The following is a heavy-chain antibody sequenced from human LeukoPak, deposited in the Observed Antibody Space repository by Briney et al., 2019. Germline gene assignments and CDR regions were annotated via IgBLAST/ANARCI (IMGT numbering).Heavy chain of an antibody. J-gene: IGHJ3*02. D-gene: IGHD3-3*01. V-gene: IGHV3-11*01. CDR2: TSPSGGTI. Sequence: GGSLRLSCAASGFTFSDYYMSWIRQAPETGLEWLSYTSPSGGTIYYTDSVKGRFTMSRDNAQNALYLEMDSLRAEDTAVYYCAREKKTEWTTGAFDMWGQGTMVIVSS. CDR3: AREKKTEWTTGAFDM. CDR1: GFTFSDYY.